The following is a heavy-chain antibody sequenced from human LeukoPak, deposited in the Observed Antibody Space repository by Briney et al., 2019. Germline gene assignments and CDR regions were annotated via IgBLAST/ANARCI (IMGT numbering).Heavy chain of an antibody. J-gene: IGHJ4*02. CDR3: VRGVRDTIGYYHFDS. V-gene: IGHV4-59*06. CDR2: IYYTGII. CDR1: GGSISSYH. D-gene: IGHD3-22*01. Sequence: KSSETLSLTCTVSGGSISSYHWSWIRQYPGKGLEWIGYIYYTGIIYYNPSLKSRVTISVDTSKNQFSLKLSSVTAADTAVFYCVRGVRDTIGYYHFDSWGQGTLVTVSS.